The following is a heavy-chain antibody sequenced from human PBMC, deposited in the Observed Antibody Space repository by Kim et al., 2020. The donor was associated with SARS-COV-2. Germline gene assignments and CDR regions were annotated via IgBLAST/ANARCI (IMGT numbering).Heavy chain of an antibody. J-gene: IGHJ6*01. Sequence: SETLSLTCTVSGGSISSSNCNWGWNRQAQGQGREWIGSICDSRSTNYNLTLQSPVTISAATTKNHFTLKLRSVAAAATDVYSGGSLHVGARTRIDHYG. CDR1: GGSISSSNCN. D-gene: IGHD4-4*01. CDR3: GSLHVGARTRIDHYG. CDR2: ICDSRST. V-gene: IGHV4-39*02.